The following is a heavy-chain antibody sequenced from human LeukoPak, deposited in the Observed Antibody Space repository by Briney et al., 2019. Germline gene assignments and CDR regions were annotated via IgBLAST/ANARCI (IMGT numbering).Heavy chain of an antibody. J-gene: IGHJ4*02. CDR1: GYTFTGYY. V-gene: IGHV1-2*02. D-gene: IGHD4-17*01. Sequence: ASVKVSCKASGYTFTGYYMHWVRQAPGQGLEWMGWINPNSGGTNYAQKFQGRVTMTRDTSISTAYMELSRLRSDDTAVYYCARVDGATVTTYDYWGQGTLVTVSS. CDR3: ARVDGATVTTYDY. CDR2: INPNSGGT.